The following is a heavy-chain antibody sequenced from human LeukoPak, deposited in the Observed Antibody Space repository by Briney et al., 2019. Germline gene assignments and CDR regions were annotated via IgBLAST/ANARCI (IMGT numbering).Heavy chain of an antibody. D-gene: IGHD4-17*01. CDR1: GFTFSNAW. CDR3: TTSSFDYGDYLDYYFYYMDV. J-gene: IGHJ6*03. V-gene: IGHV3-15*01. Sequence: GGSLRLSCAASGFTFSNAWMSWVRQAPGKGLEWVGRIKSKTDGGTTDYAAPVKGRFTISRDDSKNTLYLQMNSLKTEDTAVYYCTTSSFDYGDYLDYYFYYMDVWGKGTTVTVSS. CDR2: IKSKTDGGTT.